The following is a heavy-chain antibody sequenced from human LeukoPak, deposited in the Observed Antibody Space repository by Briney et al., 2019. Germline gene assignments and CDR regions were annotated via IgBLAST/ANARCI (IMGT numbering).Heavy chain of an antibody. Sequence: GGSLRLSCVASAXTFSSYSMNWVRQAPGKGLEWVSSISSSGSYIYYADSVKGRFTISRDNAENSLHLQMNSLRAKDTAVYYCARGYYDNSGYYFPFDFWGQGTLVTVSS. CDR1: AXTFSSYS. CDR2: ISSSGSYI. V-gene: IGHV3-21*01. J-gene: IGHJ4*02. CDR3: ARGYYDNSGYYFPFDF. D-gene: IGHD3-22*01.